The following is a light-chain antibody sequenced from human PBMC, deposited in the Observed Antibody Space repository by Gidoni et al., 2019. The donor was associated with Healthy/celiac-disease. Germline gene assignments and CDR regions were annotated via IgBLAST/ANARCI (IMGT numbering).Light chain of an antibody. CDR1: QSVSSN. J-gene: IGKJ1*01. CDR3: QQYNNWPLT. CDR2: GAS. Sequence: EIVMTQSPATLSVSPGDRATLSCRASQSVSSNLAWYQQKPGQAPRLLIYGASTRAPGIPARFSGSGSGTEFTLTISSLQSEDFAVYYCQQYNNWPLTFGQGTKVEIK. V-gene: IGKV3-15*01.